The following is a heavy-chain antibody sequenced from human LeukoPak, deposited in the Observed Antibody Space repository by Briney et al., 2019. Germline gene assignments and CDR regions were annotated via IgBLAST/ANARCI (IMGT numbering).Heavy chain of an antibody. CDR2: ISWNSGSI. CDR1: GFTFNDYA. Sequence: GRSLRLSCAASGFTFNDYAMHWVRQAPGEGLEWVSGISWNSGSIGYADSVKGRFTISRGNAKNSLYLQMNSLRAEDTALYYCAKDAAARPEYFQHWGQGTLVTVSS. V-gene: IGHV3-9*01. D-gene: IGHD6-13*01. J-gene: IGHJ1*01. CDR3: AKDAAARPEYFQH.